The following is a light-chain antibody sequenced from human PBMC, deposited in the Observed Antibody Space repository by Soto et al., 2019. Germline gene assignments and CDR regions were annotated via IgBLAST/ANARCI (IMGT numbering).Light chain of an antibody. V-gene: IGKV1-39*01. Sequence: DIQMTQSPSTLSGSVGDRVTITCRASQTISSWLAWYQQKPGKAPKFLIYAASSLQSGVPSRFSGSGSGTDFTLTISSLQPEDFATYYCQQSYSNPTITFGQGTRLEIK. CDR1: QTISSW. CDR2: AAS. CDR3: QQSYSNPTIT. J-gene: IGKJ5*01.